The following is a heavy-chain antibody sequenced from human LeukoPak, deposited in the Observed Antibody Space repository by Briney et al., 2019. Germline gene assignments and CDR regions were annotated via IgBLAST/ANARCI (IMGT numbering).Heavy chain of an antibody. Sequence: RPGGSLRLSCAASGFTVSSNYMSWVRQAPGKGLEWVSVIYSGGSTYYADSVKGRFTISRDNSKNTLYLQMNSLRAEDTAIYYCAKGAYDYIEIGYFDSWGQGTLVTVSS. CDR3: AKGAYDYIEIGYFDS. CDR2: IYSGGST. D-gene: IGHD5-12*01. CDR1: GFTVSSNY. J-gene: IGHJ4*02. V-gene: IGHV3-53*01.